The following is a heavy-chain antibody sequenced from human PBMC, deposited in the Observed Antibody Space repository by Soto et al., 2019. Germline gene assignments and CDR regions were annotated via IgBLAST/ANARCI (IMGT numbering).Heavy chain of an antibody. D-gene: IGHD5-12*01. CDR3: ERDGYNSDAFDI. CDR2: IYYSGGT. V-gene: IGHV4-59*01. CDR1: GGSISSYY. J-gene: IGHJ3*02. Sequence: SETLSLTCTVSGGSISSYYWSWIRQPPGKGLEWIGYIYYSGGTNYNPSLKSRVTISVDTSKNQFSLKLSSVTAADTAVYYCERDGYNSDAFDIWGQGTMVTVSS.